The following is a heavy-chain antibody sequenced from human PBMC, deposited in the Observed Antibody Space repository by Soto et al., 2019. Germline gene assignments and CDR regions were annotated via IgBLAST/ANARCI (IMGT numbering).Heavy chain of an antibody. J-gene: IGHJ6*02. V-gene: IGHV5-51*01. D-gene: IGHD3-9*01. CDR1: GYSFTSYW. CDR2: IYPGDSDT. CDR3: ARRGPVLRYFDYYGMDV. Sequence: GESLTISCKGSGYSFTSYWIGWVRQMTGKGLEWMGIIYPGDSDTRYSPSFQGQVTISADKSISTAYLQWSSLKASDTAMYYRARRGPVLRYFDYYGMDVWGQGTTVTVSS.